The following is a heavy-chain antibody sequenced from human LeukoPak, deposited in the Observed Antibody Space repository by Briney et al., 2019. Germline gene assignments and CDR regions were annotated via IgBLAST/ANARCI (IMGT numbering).Heavy chain of an antibody. D-gene: IGHD1-1*01. V-gene: IGHV4-31*11. Sequence: SETLSLTCAVYGGSFSGYYWSWIRQHPGKGLEWIGYISYSGTTSYNASLKSRLTILLDTSKNQFSLNLNSVTAADTAVYYCASHRTGKYYWYFDLWGRGTLVTVSS. CDR1: GGSFSGYY. CDR3: ASHRTGKYYWYFDL. CDR2: ISYSGTT. J-gene: IGHJ2*01.